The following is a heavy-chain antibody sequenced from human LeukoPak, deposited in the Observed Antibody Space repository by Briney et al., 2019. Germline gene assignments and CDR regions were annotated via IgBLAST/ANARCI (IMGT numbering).Heavy chain of an antibody. J-gene: IGHJ4*02. CDR3: ASLGYMITFGGVIVPFDY. CDR2: MNPNSGNT. D-gene: IGHD3-16*02. CDR1: GYTFTSYD. Sequence: ASVKVSCKASGYTFTSYDINWVRQATGQGLEWMGWMNPNSGNTGYAQKFQGRVTMTRNTSISTAYMELSSLRSEGTAVYYCASLGYMITFGGVIVPFDYRGQGTLVTVSS. V-gene: IGHV1-8*01.